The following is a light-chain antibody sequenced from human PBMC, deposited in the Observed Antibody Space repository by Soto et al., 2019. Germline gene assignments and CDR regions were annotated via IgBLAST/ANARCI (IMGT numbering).Light chain of an antibody. J-gene: IGLJ1*01. CDR3: SSYTSSSTYV. V-gene: IGLV2-14*01. CDR1: SSDVGGYKY. Sequence: QSLLTHPASLSGSPGQSITISCTGTSSDVGGYKYVSWYQQHPGKAPKLMIYEVSNRPSGVSNRFSGSKSGNTASLTISGLQAEDEADYYCSSYTSSSTYVFGTGTKVTVL. CDR2: EVS.